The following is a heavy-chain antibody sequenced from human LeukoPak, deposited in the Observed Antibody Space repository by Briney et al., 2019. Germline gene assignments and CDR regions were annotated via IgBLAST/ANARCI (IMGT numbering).Heavy chain of an antibody. CDR3: ARDEAGYCSGGSCRSFDY. CDR2: IWYDGSKK. Sequence: GGSLRLSCAASGFTFSSYGMHWVRQAPGKGLEWVAVIWYDGSKKNYADSVKGRFTISRDNSKNTLYLQMNSLRAEDTAVYYCARDEAGYCSGGSCRSFDYWGQGTLVTVSS. D-gene: IGHD2-15*01. CDR1: GFTFSSYG. V-gene: IGHV3-33*01. J-gene: IGHJ4*02.